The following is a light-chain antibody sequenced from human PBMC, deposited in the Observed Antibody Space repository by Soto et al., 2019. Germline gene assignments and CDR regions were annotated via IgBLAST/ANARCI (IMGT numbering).Light chain of an antibody. J-gene: IGKJ1*01. CDR2: KAS. Sequence: RMAHTPSTLSASVGDRVTITRRASQTISSWLAWYQQKPGKAPKLLIYKASTLKSGVPSRFSGSGSGTEFTLTISSLQPDDFATYYSQHYNSYSEAFGHGTKVDI. CDR1: QTISSW. V-gene: IGKV1-5*03. CDR3: QHYNSYSEA.